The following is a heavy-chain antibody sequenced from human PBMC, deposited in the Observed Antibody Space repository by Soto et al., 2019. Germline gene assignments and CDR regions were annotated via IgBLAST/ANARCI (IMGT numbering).Heavy chain of an antibody. CDR3: TTSKGSGRGAFDY. Sequence: EGRLVESGGGLVKPEESLRLSCAASGFIFRSAWMNWVRQAPGKGLEWVGRVKSKIDDETTDYAAPVKGRFTITRDDSKSVVYAQTHSLRIENPAVYFGTTSKGSGRGAFDYWGPGTVVTVSS. V-gene: IGHV3-15*07. CDR1: GFIFRSAW. CDR2: VKSKIDDETT. J-gene: IGHJ4*02. D-gene: IGHD3-10*01.